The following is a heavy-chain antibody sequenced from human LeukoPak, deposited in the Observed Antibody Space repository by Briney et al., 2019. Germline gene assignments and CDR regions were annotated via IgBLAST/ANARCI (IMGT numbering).Heavy chain of an antibody. CDR2: IYHSGST. CDR1: CYSISSGYY. D-gene: IGHD6-19*01. CDR3: ARDQYSSGWYGGYAFDI. J-gene: IGHJ3*02. V-gene: IGHV4-38-2*02. Sequence: SETLSLTCTVSCYSISSGYYWGWIRQPPGKGLEWIGSIYHSGSTYYNPSLKSRVTISVDTSKNQFSLKLSSVTAADTAVYYCARDQYSSGWYGGYAFDIWGQGTMVTVSS.